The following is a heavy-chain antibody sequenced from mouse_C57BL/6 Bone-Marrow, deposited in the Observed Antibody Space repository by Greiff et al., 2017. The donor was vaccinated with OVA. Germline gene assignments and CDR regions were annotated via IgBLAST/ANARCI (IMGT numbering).Heavy chain of an antibody. J-gene: IGHJ2*01. CDR1: GYAFTNYL. Sequence: VQLQQSGAELVRPGTSVKVSCKASGYAFTNYLIEWVKQRPGQGLEWIGVINPGSGGTHYNEKFKGKATLTADKSSSTAYMQLSSLTSEDSAVYFCTTVVAFDYWGKGTTLTVSS. D-gene: IGHD1-1*01. V-gene: IGHV1-54*01. CDR2: INPGSGGT. CDR3: TTVVAFDY.